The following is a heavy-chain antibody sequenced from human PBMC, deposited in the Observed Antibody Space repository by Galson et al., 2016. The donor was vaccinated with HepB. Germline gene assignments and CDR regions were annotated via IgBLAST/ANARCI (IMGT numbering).Heavy chain of an antibody. J-gene: IGHJ4*02. CDR2: IKPDGSVK. Sequence: SLRLSCAGSGLILSNYWMSWVRQAPGKGLEWVANIKPDGSVKYYADSVEGRFTISRDFAQNSLFLQVHSLRVEDTAVYYCARENYGSGGECAFDYWGRGTLVSVSS. CDR1: GLILSNYW. CDR3: ARENYGSGGECAFDY. D-gene: IGHD3-10*01. V-gene: IGHV3-7*01.